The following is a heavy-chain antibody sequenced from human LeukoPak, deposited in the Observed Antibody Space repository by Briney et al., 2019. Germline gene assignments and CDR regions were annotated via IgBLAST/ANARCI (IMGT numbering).Heavy chain of an antibody. CDR2: VNLQGST. Sequence: GSLRLSCAASGFTFSSYSMNWVRQPPGKGLEWIGEVNLQGSTNYNPSLKSQVAISVDKSENHISLKLTSVTAADTAVYYCARGGNYGDYDGYFDYWGQGTLVTVSS. D-gene: IGHD4-17*01. J-gene: IGHJ4*02. CDR3: ARGGNYGDYDGYFDY. V-gene: IGHV4-34*01. CDR1: GFTFSSYS.